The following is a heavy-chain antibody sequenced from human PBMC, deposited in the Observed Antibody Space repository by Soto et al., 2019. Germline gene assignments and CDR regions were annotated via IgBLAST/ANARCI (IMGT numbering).Heavy chain of an antibody. Sequence: SETLSLTSTVSGDSMSGYHWNWIRQPPGKGLQWIGYFHNSGSTTYNSSLKSRVTISIDTSKKQSSLKLSSVTAADTAVYYCARVPDYWGQGILVTVSS. D-gene: IGHD2-2*01. CDR3: ARVPDY. CDR2: FHNSGST. J-gene: IGHJ4*02. CDR1: GDSMSGYH. V-gene: IGHV4-59*12.